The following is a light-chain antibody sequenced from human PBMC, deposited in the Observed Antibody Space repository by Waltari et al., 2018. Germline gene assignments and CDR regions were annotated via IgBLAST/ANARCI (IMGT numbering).Light chain of an antibody. V-gene: IGLV2-14*01. J-gene: IGLJ3*02. CDR2: DVS. Sequence: QSALTQPASVSGSPGQSITIPCTGTRRDVGGYNYVSWYQQHPGKAPKLMIYDVSNRPSGVSNRFSGSKSGNTASLTISGLQAEDEADYYCSSYTSSSTWEFGGGTKLTVL. CDR3: SSYTSSSTWE. CDR1: RRDVGGYNY.